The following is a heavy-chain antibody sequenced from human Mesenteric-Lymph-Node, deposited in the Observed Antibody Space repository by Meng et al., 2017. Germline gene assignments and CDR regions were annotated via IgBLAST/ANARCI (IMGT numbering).Heavy chain of an antibody. J-gene: IGHJ5*02. D-gene: IGHD1-14*01. CDR1: GGSMSSGDYL. V-gene: IGHV4-30-4*01. CDR3: ARAEYYNWFDP. Sequence: QVQVQESGPGLVKPSQTPSLTCTVSGGSMSSGDYLWNWIRQPPGKGLEWIGYIYYSGNTYYNPSLKSRVTISIDTSKNQFSLKLSSVTAADTAVYYCARAEYYNWFDPWGQGTLVPSPQ. CDR2: IYYSGNT.